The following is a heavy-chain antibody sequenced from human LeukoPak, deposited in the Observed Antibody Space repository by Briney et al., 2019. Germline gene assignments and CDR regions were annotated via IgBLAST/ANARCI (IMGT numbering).Heavy chain of an antibody. D-gene: IGHD6-19*01. V-gene: IGHV3-53*04. Sequence: GGSLRLSCAASGFTVSSNYMSWVRQAPGKGLEWVSVIYSGGSTYYSDSVKGRFTISRHNSKNTLYLQMNSLRAEDTAVYYCASQGSSGWYEYFQHWGQGTLVTVSS. CDR2: IYSGGST. J-gene: IGHJ1*01. CDR3: ASQGSSGWYEYFQH. CDR1: GFTVSSNY.